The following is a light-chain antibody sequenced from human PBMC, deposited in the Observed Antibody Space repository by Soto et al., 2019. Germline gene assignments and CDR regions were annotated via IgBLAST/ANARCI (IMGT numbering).Light chain of an antibody. Sequence: EVVLTQSPATLSLSPGERATLSCRASQSVRTYLAWYQQKPGQAPRLLIYGASIRATGIPDRFSGSGSETDFTLTISRLEPEDFALYYCQQYGSSAPITFGQGTRLEIK. CDR2: GAS. J-gene: IGKJ5*01. V-gene: IGKV3-20*01. CDR1: QSVRTY. CDR3: QQYGSSAPIT.